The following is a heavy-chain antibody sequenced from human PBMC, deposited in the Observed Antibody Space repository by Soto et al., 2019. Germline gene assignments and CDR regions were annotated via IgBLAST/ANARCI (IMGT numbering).Heavy chain of an antibody. D-gene: IGHD1-1*01. V-gene: IGHV4-39*01. Sequence: PSETLSLTCTVSGGSISSSSYYWGWIRQPPGKGLEWIGSIYYSGSTYYNPPLKSRVTISVDTSKNQFSLKLSSVTAADTAVYYCARHYPNWNDEGAWFDPWGQGTLVTVSS. CDR3: ARHYPNWNDEGAWFDP. J-gene: IGHJ5*02. CDR2: IYYSGST. CDR1: GGSISSSSYY.